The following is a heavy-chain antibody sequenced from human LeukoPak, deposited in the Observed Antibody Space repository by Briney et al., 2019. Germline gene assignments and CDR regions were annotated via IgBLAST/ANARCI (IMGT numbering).Heavy chain of an antibody. CDR1: GFPFSSYC. CDR3: ARKDSYGRGNYVAWGGGFDV. D-gene: IGHD3-10*01. Sequence: GGSLRLSCAASGFPFSSYCMTWVRQAPGKGLEGLANIKHDGGEKYYVDSVKGRFTISRDNAKNSLYLQMNSLSAEDTAVYNCARKDSYGRGNYVAWGGGFDVWGQGTTVTVSS. V-gene: IGHV3-7*01. CDR2: IKHDGGEK. J-gene: IGHJ6*02.